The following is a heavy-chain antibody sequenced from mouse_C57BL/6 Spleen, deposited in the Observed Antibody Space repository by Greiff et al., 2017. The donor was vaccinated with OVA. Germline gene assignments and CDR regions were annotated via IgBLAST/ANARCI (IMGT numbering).Heavy chain of an antibody. CDR2: IYPGDGDT. D-gene: IGHD4-1*01. CDR1: GYAFSSYW. CDR3: ARGRTGVYYFDD. V-gene: IGHV1-80*01. Sequence: QVQLQQSGAELVKPGASVKISCKASGYAFSSYWMNWVKQRPGKGLEWIGQIYPGDGDTNYNGKFKGKATLTADKSSSTAYMQISSLTSEDSAVYFCARGRTGVYYFDDWGQGTTLTVSS. J-gene: IGHJ2*01.